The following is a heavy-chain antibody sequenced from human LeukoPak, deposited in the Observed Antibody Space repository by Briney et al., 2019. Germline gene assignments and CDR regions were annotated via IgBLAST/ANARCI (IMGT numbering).Heavy chain of an antibody. J-gene: IGHJ4*02. CDR2: INPSGGST. D-gene: IGHD2-2*01. V-gene: IGHV1-46*01. CDR1: GYTFTSYY. Sequence: ASVKVSCKASGYTFTSYYMHLVRQAPGQGLEWMGIINPSGGSTSYAQKFQGRVTMTRDTSTSTVYMELSSLRSEDTAAYYCARSFLEYQLQDYWGQGTLVTVSS. CDR3: ARSFLEYQLQDY.